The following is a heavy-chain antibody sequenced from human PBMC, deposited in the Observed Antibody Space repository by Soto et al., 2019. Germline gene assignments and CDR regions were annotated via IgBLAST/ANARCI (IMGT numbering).Heavy chain of an antibody. D-gene: IGHD1-7*01. J-gene: IGHJ6*02. CDR3: ARDRLELRTTYYYYYGMDV. V-gene: IGHV6-1*01. Sequence: PSQTLSLTCAISGDSVSSNSAAWNWIRQSPSRGLEWLGRTYYRSKWYNDYAVSVKSRITINPDTSKNQFSLQLNSVTPEDTAVYYCARDRLELRTTYYYYYGMDVWGQGTTVTVSS. CDR1: GDSVSSNSAA. CDR2: TYYRSKWYN.